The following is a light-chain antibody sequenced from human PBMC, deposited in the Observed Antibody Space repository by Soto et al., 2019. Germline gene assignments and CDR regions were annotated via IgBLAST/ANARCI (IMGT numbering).Light chain of an antibody. Sequence: EIVLTQSPATLSLSPGEIGTLSCRASESVTDYLAWYQQKPGQAPRLLVYDVSYRAAGIPTRFSGGGSGTDFTLTISNVEPEDFAVYYCQKRSDWPWKCGQGNKGDIK. CDR1: ESVTDY. V-gene: IGKV3-11*01. CDR2: DVS. CDR3: QKRSDWPWK. J-gene: IGKJ1*01.